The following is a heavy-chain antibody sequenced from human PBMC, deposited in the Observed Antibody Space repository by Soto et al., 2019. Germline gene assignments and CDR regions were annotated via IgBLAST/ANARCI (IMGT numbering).Heavy chain of an antibody. D-gene: IGHD6-19*01. CDR2: VGCSAGST. J-gene: IGHJ4*02. V-gene: IGHV3-23*01. CDR1: RFTFSSYA. CDR3: AKTTGAVTDNFDN. Sequence: GGSLRLSCAASRFTFSSYAMSWFRQAPGRGLEWVSIVGCSAGSTYYADSVKGRFTISRDNSKNTLYLQMNNLRAEDTAVYYCAKTTGAVTDNFDNWGQGTLVTVSS.